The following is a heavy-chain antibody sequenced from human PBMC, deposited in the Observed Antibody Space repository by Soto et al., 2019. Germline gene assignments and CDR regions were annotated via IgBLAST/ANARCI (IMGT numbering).Heavy chain of an antibody. V-gene: IGHV1-18*01. J-gene: IGHJ6*02. CDR2: ISAYNGNT. CDR1: GYTFTSYG. D-gene: IGHD2-15*01. Sequence: QVQLVQSGAEVKKPGASVKVSCKASGYTFTSYGISWVRQAPGQGLEWMGWISAYNGNTNYAQKLQGRVTMTTDTSTSTAYRELRSLRSDDTAVYYCATGTRGWDIVVVVAAKSYYYYGMDVWGQGTTVTVSS. CDR3: ATGTRGWDIVVVVAAKSYYYYGMDV.